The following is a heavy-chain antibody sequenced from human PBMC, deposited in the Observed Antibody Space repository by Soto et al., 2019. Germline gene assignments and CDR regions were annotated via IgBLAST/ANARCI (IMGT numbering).Heavy chain of an antibody. CDR3: ARDTQDYGDYVTWYFDL. V-gene: IGHV3-30-3*01. J-gene: IGHJ2*01. CDR1: GFTVSSYA. D-gene: IGHD4-17*01. Sequence: GGSLRLSFAASGFTVSSYAMHWVGQAPGKGLEWVAVISYDGSNKYYADSVKGRFTISRDNSKNTLYLQMNSLRAEDTAVYYCARDTQDYGDYVTWYFDLWGRGTLVTVSS. CDR2: ISYDGSNK.